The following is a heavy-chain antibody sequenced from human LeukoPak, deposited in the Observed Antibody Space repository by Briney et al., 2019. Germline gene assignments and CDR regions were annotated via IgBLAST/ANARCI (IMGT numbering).Heavy chain of an antibody. Sequence: GASVKVSCKASGGTFSSYTISWVRQAPGQGLEWMGGIIPIFATANYAQKFQGRVTITADKSTSTVYMELSSLRSEDTAVYYCARSRGHPRFYYYDSSGYHYAFDIWGQGTMVTVSS. J-gene: IGHJ3*02. CDR2: IIPIFATA. V-gene: IGHV1-69*06. D-gene: IGHD3-22*01. CDR3: ARSRGHPRFYYYDSSGYHYAFDI. CDR1: GGTFSSYT.